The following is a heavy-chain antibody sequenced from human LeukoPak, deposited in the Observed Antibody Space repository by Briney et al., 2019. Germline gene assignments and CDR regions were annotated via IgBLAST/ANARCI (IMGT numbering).Heavy chain of an antibody. J-gene: IGHJ1*01. CDR1: GFTLHTYS. Sequence: PGVSLTLSYPPSGFTLHTYSMPRLHQAPAKELEWVSSISGGGGGTYCAPSVKGRFTVSRDSANNTLSLQLNGLTAADTAFYYCAKVRGVGTQIWLLPWDLWGQGTLVSVSS. D-gene: IGHD2-21*02. CDR3: AKVRGVGTQIWLLPWDL. CDR2: ISGGGGGT. V-gene: IGHV3-23*01.